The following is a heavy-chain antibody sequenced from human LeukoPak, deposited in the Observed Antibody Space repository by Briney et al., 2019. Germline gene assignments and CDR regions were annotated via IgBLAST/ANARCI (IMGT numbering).Heavy chain of an antibody. CDR1: GFTFSSYG. Sequence: GGSLRLSCAASGFTFSSYGMHWVRQVPGKGLEWVAVIWYDGSNKYYADSVKSRFTISRDNSKNTLYLQMNSLRAEDTAVYYCAKESSRDLDYWGQGTLVTVSS. V-gene: IGHV3-33*06. J-gene: IGHJ4*02. CDR3: AKESSRDLDY. CDR2: IWYDGSNK.